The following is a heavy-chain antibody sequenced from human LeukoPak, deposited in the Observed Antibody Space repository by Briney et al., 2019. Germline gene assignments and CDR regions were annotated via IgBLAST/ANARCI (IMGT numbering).Heavy chain of an antibody. J-gene: IGHJ4*02. CDR3: ARVAKERVGGVYYFDY. D-gene: IGHD6-13*01. CDR1: GFTFSDYD. Sequence: GGSLRLSCAASGFTFSDYDMHWVRQVTGKGLEWVSAIGTAGDTYYTGSVKGRFTISRENAKNSLYLQMNSLRAGDTAVYYCARVAKERVGGVYYFDYWGQGTLVTVSS. V-gene: IGHV3-13*01. CDR2: IGTAGDT.